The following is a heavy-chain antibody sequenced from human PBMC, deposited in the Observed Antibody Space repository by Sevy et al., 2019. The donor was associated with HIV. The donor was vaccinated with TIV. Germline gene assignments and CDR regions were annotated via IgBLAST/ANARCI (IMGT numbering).Heavy chain of an antibody. J-gene: IGHJ4*02. V-gene: IGHV3-30*18. CDR1: GFTFSSYG. CDR3: AKDDDSSGYHIDPGPFDY. CDR2: ISYDGSNK. Sequence: GSLRLSCAASGFTFSSYGMHWVRQAPGKGLEWVAVISYDGSNKYYADSVKGRFTISRDNSKNTLYLQMNSLRAEDTAVYYCAKDDDSSGYHIDPGPFDYWGQGTLVTVSS. D-gene: IGHD3-22*01.